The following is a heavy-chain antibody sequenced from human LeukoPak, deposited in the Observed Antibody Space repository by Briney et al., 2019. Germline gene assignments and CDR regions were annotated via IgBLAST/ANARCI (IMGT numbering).Heavy chain of an antibody. D-gene: IGHD6-13*01. CDR3: AREIYRYSSSYLYYFDY. CDR1: GYTFTSYA. CDR2: INTNTGNP. Sequence: GASVKVSCKASGYTFTSYAMNWVRQAPGQGLEWMGWINTNTGNPTYAQGFTGRFVFSLDTSVSTAYLRISSLKAEDTAVYYCAREIYRYSSSYLYYFDYWGQGTLVTVSS. V-gene: IGHV7-4-1*02. J-gene: IGHJ4*02.